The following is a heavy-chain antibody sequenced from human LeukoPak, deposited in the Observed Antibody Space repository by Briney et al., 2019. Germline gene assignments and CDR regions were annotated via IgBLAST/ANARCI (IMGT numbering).Heavy chain of an antibody. CDR1: GFAFNNYA. J-gene: IGHJ3*02. CDR3: AKAVGSLDPFDI. CDR2: IKRSGGGT. D-gene: IGHD4-23*01. V-gene: IGHV3-23*01. Sequence: PGGSLRLSCAASGFAFNNYAMSWVRQAPGKGREWVSTIKRSGGGTYYADSVRGRFTISRDSSEDTLYLQMNSLRAEDTAVYYCAKAVGSLDPFDIWGQGTMVTVSS.